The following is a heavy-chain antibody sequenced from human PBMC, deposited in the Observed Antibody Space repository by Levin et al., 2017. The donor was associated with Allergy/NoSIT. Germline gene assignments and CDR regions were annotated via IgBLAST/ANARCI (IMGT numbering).Heavy chain of an antibody. J-gene: IGHJ4*02. CDR2: ISSKSSNF. Sequence: HPGGSLRLSCAASGFIFSDYSMNWVRQAPGKGLEWIAYISSKSSNFYYADSVKGRFTISRDSAKNSLFLQMNNVTADDTAVYYCARGFLGNDYWGQGTLVTVSS. V-gene: IGHV3-48*01. CDR3: ARGFLGNDY. D-gene: IGHD7-27*01. CDR1: GFIFSDYS.